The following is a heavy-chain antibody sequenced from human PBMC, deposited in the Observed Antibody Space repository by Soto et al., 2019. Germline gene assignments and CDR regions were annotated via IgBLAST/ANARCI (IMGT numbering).Heavy chain of an antibody. CDR1: GYTFTSYD. CDR3: ARGHLVDTAMVHDP. D-gene: IGHD5-18*01. Sequence: GASVKVSCKASGYTFTSYDINWVRQATGQGLEWMGWMNPNSGNTGYAQKFQGRVTMTRNTSISTAYMELSSLRSEDTAVYYCARGHLVDTAMVHDPWGQGTLVTVSS. V-gene: IGHV1-8*01. CDR2: MNPNSGNT. J-gene: IGHJ5*02.